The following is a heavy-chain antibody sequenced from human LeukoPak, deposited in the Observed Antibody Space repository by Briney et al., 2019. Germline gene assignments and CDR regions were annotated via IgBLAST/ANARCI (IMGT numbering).Heavy chain of an antibody. CDR3: ARIRQMDDYVWGSYRPKYYFDY. CDR2: IDWDDDK. Sequence: SGPTLLHPTQTLTLTCTFSGFSLRTSGMCVSWIRQPPVKALEWLALIDWDDDKYYSTSLKTRLTISKDTSKNQVVLTMTNMDPVDTATYYCARIRQMDDYVWGSYRPKYYFDYWGQGTLVTVSS. J-gene: IGHJ4*02. CDR1: GFSLRTSGMC. D-gene: IGHD3-16*02. V-gene: IGHV2-70*01.